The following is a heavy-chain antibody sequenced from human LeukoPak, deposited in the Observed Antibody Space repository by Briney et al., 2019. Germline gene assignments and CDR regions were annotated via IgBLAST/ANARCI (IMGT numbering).Heavy chain of an antibody. CDR3: ARGGGLDV. Sequence: PGGSLRLSCAASGFTFSSDWMNWARQAPGKGLEWVASINHNGNVDYYVDSVKGRFTISRDNAKNSLYLQMSNLRAEDTAVYFCARGGGLDVWGQGAPVTVSS. J-gene: IGHJ6*02. V-gene: IGHV3-7*04. CDR2: INHNGNVD. CDR1: GFTFSSDW.